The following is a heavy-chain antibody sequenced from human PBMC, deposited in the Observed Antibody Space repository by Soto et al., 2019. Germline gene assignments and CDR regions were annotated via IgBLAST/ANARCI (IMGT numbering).Heavy chain of an antibody. D-gene: IGHD4-17*01. Sequence: SVKVSCKTSGGTFRNDIITWVRQAPGQGLEWMGRIIPILGIANYAQKFQGRVTITADKSTSTAYMELSSLRSEDTAVYYCARVPPYGDYYFDYWGQGTLVTVSS. V-gene: IGHV1-69*02. CDR3: ARVPPYGDYYFDY. CDR1: GGTFRNDI. CDR2: IIPILGIA. J-gene: IGHJ4*02.